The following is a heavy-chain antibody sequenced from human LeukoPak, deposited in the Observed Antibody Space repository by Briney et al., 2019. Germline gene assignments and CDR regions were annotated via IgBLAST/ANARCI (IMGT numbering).Heavy chain of an antibody. CDR2: FDPEDGET. D-gene: IGHD1-26*01. J-gene: IGHJ4*02. V-gene: IGHV1-24*01. Sequence: ASVQASCKVSGYTLTELSMHWVRQAPGKGLEWMGGFDPEDGETIYAQKFQGRVTMTEDTSTDTAYMELSSLRSEDTAVYYCATESGSSHPFHYWGQGTLVTVSS. CDR1: GYTLTELS. CDR3: ATESGSSHPFHY.